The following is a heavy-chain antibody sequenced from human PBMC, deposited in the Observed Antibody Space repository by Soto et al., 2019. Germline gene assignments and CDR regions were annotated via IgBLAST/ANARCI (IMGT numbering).Heavy chain of an antibody. D-gene: IGHD2-2*01. J-gene: IGHJ4*01. Sequence: GRSMRLPCVAFGFAFRNYEMNRVRQATGKGLEWIADINSSGSSIHYADSVKGRFTISRDNAGNSLFLQMTSLRAEDTAVYYCARDANLYCSCTDCYVYWGHGTLVTVSS. CDR1: GFAFRNYE. CDR2: INSSGSSI. V-gene: IGHV3-48*03. CDR3: ARDANLYCSCTDCYVY.